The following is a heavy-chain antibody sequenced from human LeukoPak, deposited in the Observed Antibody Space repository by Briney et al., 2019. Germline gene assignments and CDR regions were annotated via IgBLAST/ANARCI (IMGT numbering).Heavy chain of an antibody. CDR2: IYHSGST. Sequence: NWVRQPPGKGLEWIGEIYHSGSTNYNPSLKSRVTISVDTSKNQFSLKLSSVTAADTAVYYCARDRDDILTGYYNVIGNWFDPWGQGTLVTVSS. CDR3: ARDRDDILTGYYNVIGNWFDP. D-gene: IGHD3-9*01. V-gene: IGHV4-4*02. J-gene: IGHJ5*02.